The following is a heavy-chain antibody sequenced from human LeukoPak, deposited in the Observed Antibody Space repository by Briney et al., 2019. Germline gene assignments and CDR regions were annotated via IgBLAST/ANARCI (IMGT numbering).Heavy chain of an antibody. J-gene: IGHJ5*02. CDR3: ARDYTRTTGWFDP. CDR2: IYTSGST. CDR1: GGSISSGTYY. V-gene: IGHV4-61*02. D-gene: IGHD1-1*01. Sequence: SQTLSLTCTVSGGSISSGTYYWTWIRQPAGKGLEWIGRIYTSGSTNYNPSLKSRVTISLDTSKNQFSLELSSVTAADTAVYYCARDYTRTTGWFDPWGQGTLVTVSS.